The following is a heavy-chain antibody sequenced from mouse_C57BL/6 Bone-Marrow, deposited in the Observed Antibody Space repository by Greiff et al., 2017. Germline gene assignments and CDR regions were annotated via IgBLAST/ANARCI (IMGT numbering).Heavy chain of an antibody. CDR1: GYTFTSYG. D-gene: IGHD1-1*01. V-gene: IGHV1-81*01. J-gene: IGHJ2*01. Sequence: VKLVESGAELARPGASVKLSCKASGYTFTSYGISWVKQRTGQGLEWIGEIYPRSGNTYYNEKFKGKATLTADKSYSTAYMELRSLTSEDSAVYFCARENYGSSYGYWGQGTTLTVSS. CDR3: ARENYGSSYGY. CDR2: IYPRSGNT.